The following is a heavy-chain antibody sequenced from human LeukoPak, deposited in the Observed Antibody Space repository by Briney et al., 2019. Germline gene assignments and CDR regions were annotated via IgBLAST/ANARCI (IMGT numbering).Heavy chain of an antibody. V-gene: IGHV3-21*01. J-gene: IGHJ3*02. CDR3: ARGGGWPNDAFDI. CDR2: ISSSSSYI. CDR1: GFTFSSYS. D-gene: IGHD6-19*01. Sequence: PGGSLRLSCAASGFTFSSYSTNWVRQAPGKGLEWVSSISSSSSYIYYADSVKGRFTISRDNAKNSLYLQMNSLRAEDTAVYYCARGGGWPNDAFDIWGQGTMVTVSS.